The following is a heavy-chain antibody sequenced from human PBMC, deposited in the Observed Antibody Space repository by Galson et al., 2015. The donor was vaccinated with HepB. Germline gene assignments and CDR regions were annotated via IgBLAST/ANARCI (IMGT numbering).Heavy chain of an antibody. D-gene: IGHD4-23*01. V-gene: IGHV3-53*01. CDR2: IYSDGST. CDR1: GFTANSYY. Sequence: SLRLSCAASGFTANSYYMSWVRQAPGRGLEWVSFIYSDGSTYYADSVKGRFTISRDNSKNTLYLQMNSLRAEDTAVYYCARHDYGGNYYYGMDVWGQGTTVTVTS. CDR3: ARHDYGGNYYYGMDV. J-gene: IGHJ6*02.